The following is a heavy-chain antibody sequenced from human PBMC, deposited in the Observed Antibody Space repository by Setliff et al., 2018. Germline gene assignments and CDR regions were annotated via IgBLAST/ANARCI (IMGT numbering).Heavy chain of an antibody. V-gene: IGHV1-69*13. CDR2: IIPMFGPA. D-gene: IGHD5-18*01. J-gene: IGHJ3*02. CDR3: AREGYNYGYLFDI. Sequence: SVKVSCKASGDTLSNYAISWVRQAPGQGLEWMGGIIPMFGPANYAQKFQGRVTITADESTSTAYMELSSLRSEDTAMYYCAREGYNYGYLFDIWGQGTMVTVSS. CDR1: GDTLSNYA.